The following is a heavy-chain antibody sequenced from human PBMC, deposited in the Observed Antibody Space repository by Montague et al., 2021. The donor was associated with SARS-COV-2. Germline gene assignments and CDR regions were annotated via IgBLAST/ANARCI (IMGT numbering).Heavy chain of an antibody. Sequence: CAISGDSVSSNIAAWNWIRQSPSRGLEWLGRTYYRSKWYNDYAVSVRSRITISPDTSKNQFSLQLNSVTPEDTAVYYCAQERGPGRTTWHYFDYWGQGTLVIVSS. CDR3: AQERGPGRTTWHYFDY. CDR1: GDSVSSNIAA. D-gene: IGHD1-14*01. V-gene: IGHV6-1*01. J-gene: IGHJ4*02. CDR2: TYYRSKWYN.